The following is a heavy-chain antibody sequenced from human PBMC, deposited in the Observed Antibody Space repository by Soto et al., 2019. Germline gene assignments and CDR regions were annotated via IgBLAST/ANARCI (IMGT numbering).Heavy chain of an antibody. Sequence: PGWSLRLSCAASGFTFSSYGMHWVRQAPGKGLEWGAVISYDGSNKYYADSVKVRFTISRDNSKNTLYLQMNSLRAEDTAVYYCAKEDGKTYYDFWSGFPSYGMDVWGQGTTVTVSS. CDR1: GFTFSSYG. J-gene: IGHJ6*02. D-gene: IGHD3-3*01. V-gene: IGHV3-30*18. CDR3: AKEDGKTYYDFWSGFPSYGMDV. CDR2: ISYDGSNK.